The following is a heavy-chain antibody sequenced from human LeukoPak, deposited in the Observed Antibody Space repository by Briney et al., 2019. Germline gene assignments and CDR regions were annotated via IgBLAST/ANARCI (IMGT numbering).Heavy chain of an antibody. D-gene: IGHD4-23*01. CDR2: INPSGGST. CDR1: GYTFTSYY. V-gene: IGHV1-46*01. Sequence: GASVKVSCKASGYTFTSYYMHWVRQAPGQGLEWMGIINPSGGSTSYAQKFQGRVTMTRDTSTSTVYMELSSLRSEDTAVYYCARDFENRPRWYYAFDIWGQGTMVTVSS. J-gene: IGHJ3*02. CDR3: ARDFENRPRWYYAFDI.